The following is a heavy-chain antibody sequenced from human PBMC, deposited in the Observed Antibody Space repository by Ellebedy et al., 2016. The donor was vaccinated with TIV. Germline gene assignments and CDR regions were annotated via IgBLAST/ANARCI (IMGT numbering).Heavy chain of an antibody. D-gene: IGHD2-21*02. CDR3: ARGGDWLFDY. V-gene: IGHV4-59*12. J-gene: IGHJ4*02. CDR2: IHYTGST. Sequence: MPSETLSLTCSVSGGSISGFYWSWIRQPPGKGLEWIGYIHYTGSTNYNPSLKSRVTISVDTSKNQFSLKLSSVTAADTAVYFCARGGDWLFDYWGQGTLVTVSS. CDR1: GGSISGFY.